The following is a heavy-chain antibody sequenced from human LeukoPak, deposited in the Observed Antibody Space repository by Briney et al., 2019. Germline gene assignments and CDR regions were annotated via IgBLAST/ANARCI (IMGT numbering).Heavy chain of an antibody. CDR3: ARDYFGSGTYYPYQYYGMDV. CDR1: GLNFRAYG. J-gene: IGHJ6*02. V-gene: IGHV3-23*01. Sequence: GASLRLSCAASGLNFRAYGMSWVRQAPGKGLEWVSTISGSGDSTYHADSVKGRFTISRDNSKNTLSLQMNSLRAKDTAVYFCARDYFGSGTYYPYQYYGMDVWGQGTTVTVSS. D-gene: IGHD3-10*01. CDR2: ISGSGDST.